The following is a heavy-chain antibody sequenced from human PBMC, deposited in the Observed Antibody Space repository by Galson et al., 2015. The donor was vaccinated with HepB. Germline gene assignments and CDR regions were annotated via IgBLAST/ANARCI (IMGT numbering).Heavy chain of an antibody. Sequence: SLRLSCAASGFTFSNYAMAWVRQAPGKGLEWISAITPSGDNTYSADSMQGRFFISRDNAQNTLVLQMTSLRADDTAIYFCAKVFPEKTDGWYRQALYYFDSWGQGTRVTVSS. CDR2: ITPSGDNT. D-gene: IGHD6-19*01. CDR1: GFTFSNYA. V-gene: IGHV3-23*01. J-gene: IGHJ4*02. CDR3: AKVFPEKTDGWYRQALYYFDS.